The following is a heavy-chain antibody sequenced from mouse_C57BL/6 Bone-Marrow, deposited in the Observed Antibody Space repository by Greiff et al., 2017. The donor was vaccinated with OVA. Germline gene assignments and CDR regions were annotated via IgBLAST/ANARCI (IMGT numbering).Heavy chain of an antibody. CDR2: IYPGSGST. V-gene: IGHV1-55*01. Sequence: VQLQQSGAELVKPGASVKMSCKASGYTFTSYWITWVKQRPGQGLEWIGDIYPGSGSTNYNEKFKSKATLTVDTSSSTAYMQLSSLTSEDSAVYYCARPGSSYGWYFDVWGTGTTVTVSS. CDR1: GYTFTSYW. D-gene: IGHD1-1*01. CDR3: ARPGSSYGWYFDV. J-gene: IGHJ1*03.